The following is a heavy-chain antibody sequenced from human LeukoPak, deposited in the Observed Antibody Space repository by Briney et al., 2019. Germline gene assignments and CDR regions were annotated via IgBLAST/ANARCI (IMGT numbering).Heavy chain of an antibody. Sequence: GGSLRLSCAASGFTFTSQGMAWVRQAPAKGLEWVSAITGSGDNTYYADSVKGRFTISRNNSKNTLYLQMNSLSAEDTAVYYCAKMQWYFDLWGRGTLVTVSS. CDR3: AKMQWYFDL. CDR1: GFTFTSQG. V-gene: IGHV3-23*01. J-gene: IGHJ2*01. CDR2: ITGSGDNT.